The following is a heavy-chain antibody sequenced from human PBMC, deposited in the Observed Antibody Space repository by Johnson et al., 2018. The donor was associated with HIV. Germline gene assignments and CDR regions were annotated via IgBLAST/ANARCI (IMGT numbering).Heavy chain of an antibody. CDR1: GFTFSSYA. Sequence: QVQLVESGGGVVQPGRSLRLSCAASGFTFSSYAMHWVRQAPGKGLEWVAVISYDGSNKCYADSVKGRFTISRDNSKNTLYLQMNSLRAEDTAVYYCARGFEQLDDAFDIWGQGTMVTVSS. D-gene: IGHD1-1*01. J-gene: IGHJ3*02. V-gene: IGHV3-30-3*01. CDR2: ISYDGSNK. CDR3: ARGFEQLDDAFDI.